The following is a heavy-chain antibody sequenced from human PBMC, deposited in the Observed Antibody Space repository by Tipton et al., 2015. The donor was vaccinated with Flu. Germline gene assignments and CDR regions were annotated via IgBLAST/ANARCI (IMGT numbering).Heavy chain of an antibody. CDR2: IDPSDSYT. V-gene: IGHV5-10-1*01. CDR1: GYSFTSYW. Sequence: QSGAEVKKPGESLRISCKGSGYSFTSYWISWVRQMPGKGLEWMGRIDPSDSYTNYSPSFQGHVTISADKSISTAYLQWSSLKASDTAMYYCARLSWLQAEIVVVPAAMWRGRGYYYYMDVWGKGTTVTVSS. D-gene: IGHD2-2*01. CDR3: ARLSWLQAEIVVVPAAMWRGRGYYYYMDV. J-gene: IGHJ6*03.